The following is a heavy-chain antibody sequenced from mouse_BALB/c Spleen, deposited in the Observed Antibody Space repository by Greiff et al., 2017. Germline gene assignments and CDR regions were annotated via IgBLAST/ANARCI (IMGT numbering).Heavy chain of an antibody. CDR1: GYSFTGYY. CDR3: ASPIYDGGGYYYAMDY. D-gene: IGHD2-12*01. Sequence: LVKTGASVKISCKASGYSFTGYYMHWVKQSHGKSLEWIGYISCYNGATSYNQKFKGKATFTVDTSSSTAYMQFNSLTSEDSAVYYCASPIYDGGGYYYAMDYWGQGTSVTVSS. J-gene: IGHJ4*01. V-gene: IGHV1S34*01. CDR2: ISCYNGAT.